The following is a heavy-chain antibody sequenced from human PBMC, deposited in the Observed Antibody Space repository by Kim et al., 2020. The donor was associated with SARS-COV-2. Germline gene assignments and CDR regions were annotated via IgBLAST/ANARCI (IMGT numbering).Heavy chain of an antibody. D-gene: IGHD3-3*01. J-gene: IGHJ5*02. Sequence: GGSLRLSCAASGFTFSSYSMNWVRQAPGKGLEWVSSISSSSSYIYYADSVKGRFTISRDNAKNSLYLQMNSLRAEDTAVYYCARDLYYDFWSGLNWFDPWGQGTLVTVSS. CDR2: ISSSSSYI. CDR1: GFTFSSYS. CDR3: ARDLYYDFWSGLNWFDP. V-gene: IGHV3-21*01.